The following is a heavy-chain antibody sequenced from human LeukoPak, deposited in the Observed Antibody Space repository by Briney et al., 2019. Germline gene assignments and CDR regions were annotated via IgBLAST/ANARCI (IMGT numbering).Heavy chain of an antibody. CDR2: INHSGST. J-gene: IGHJ4*02. V-gene: IGHV4-34*01. CDR1: GGSFSGYY. D-gene: IGHD4-23*01. Sequence: PSETLSLTCAVYGGSFSGYYWSWIRQPPGKGLEWIGEINHSGSTNYNPSLKSRVTISVDTSKNQFSLKLSSVTAADTAVYYCARDSRWSRVYFDYWGQGTLVTVSS. CDR3: ARDSRWSRVYFDY.